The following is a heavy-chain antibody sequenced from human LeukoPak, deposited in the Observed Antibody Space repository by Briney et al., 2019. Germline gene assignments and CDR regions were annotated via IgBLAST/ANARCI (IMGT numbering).Heavy chain of an antibody. J-gene: IGHJ4*02. CDR3: AGKTVVGSYFDY. D-gene: IGHD4-23*01. CDR2: IKQDGSDK. Sequence: GGSLRLSCAASGFTFSAYWMSWVRQAPGKGLEWVANIKQDGSDKHYVDSVKGRFTISRDNAKNSLHLQMNSLRAEDTAVYYCAGKTVVGSYFDYWGQGTPVTVSS. CDR1: GFTFSAYW. V-gene: IGHV3-7*03.